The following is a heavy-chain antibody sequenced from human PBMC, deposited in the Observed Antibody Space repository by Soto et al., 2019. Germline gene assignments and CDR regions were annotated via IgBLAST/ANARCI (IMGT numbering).Heavy chain of an antibody. CDR1: GASINSGGYF. V-gene: IGHV4-31*03. CDR3: ARGFVETAMAFDN. J-gene: IGHJ4*02. CDR2: IHYSGTT. Sequence: QVQLQESGPGLVKPSQTLSLACSVSGASINSGGYFWSWIRQLPGKGLEWIGYIHYSGTTYYNPLLISRVVMSMDTSKEDFSLKLISVTAADMAVFFCARGFVETAMAFDNCGQGDLVTVSS. D-gene: IGHD5-18*01.